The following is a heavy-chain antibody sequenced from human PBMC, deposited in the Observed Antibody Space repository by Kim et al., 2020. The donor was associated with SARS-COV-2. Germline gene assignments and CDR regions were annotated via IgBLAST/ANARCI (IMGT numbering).Heavy chain of an antibody. D-gene: IGHD2-2*02. J-gene: IGHJ6*02. CDR1: GYTFTSYA. V-gene: IGHV1-3*01. CDR3: ARTAGILPYYYYGMDV. CDR2: INAGNGNT. Sequence: ASVKVSCKASGYTFTSYAMHWVRQAPGQRLEWMGWINAGNGNTKYSQKFQGRVTITRDTSASTAYMELSSLRSEDTAVYYCARTAGILPYYYYGMDVWGQGTTVTVSS.